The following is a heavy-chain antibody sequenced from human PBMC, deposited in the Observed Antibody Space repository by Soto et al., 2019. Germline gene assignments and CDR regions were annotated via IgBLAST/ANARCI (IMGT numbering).Heavy chain of an antibody. CDR1: GFTFSSYS. V-gene: IGHV3-21*01. CDR3: ARDLVATTPQGDAFDM. J-gene: IGHJ3*02. CDR2: ISSSGTYV. D-gene: IGHD5-12*01. Sequence: PGGSLRLSCAASGFTFSSYSMTWVRQAPGKGLEWVSSISSSGTYVYSSDSLKGRFTISRDNAKNSLYLQMNSLRAEDTAVYYCARDLVATTPQGDAFDMWGKGTMVTVSS.